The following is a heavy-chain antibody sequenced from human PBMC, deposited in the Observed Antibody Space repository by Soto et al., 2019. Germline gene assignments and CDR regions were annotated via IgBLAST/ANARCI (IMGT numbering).Heavy chain of an antibody. Sequence: GGSLRLSCAASGFTFSGSAMHWVRQASGKGLEWVGRIRSKANSYATAYAASGKGRCTISRDDSKNTAYLQMNSLKTEDTAVYYCTSLPGYYGSGSYSNYYYSYGMDVWGQGTTVTVSS. CDR3: TSLPGYYGSGSYSNYYYSYGMDV. V-gene: IGHV3-73*01. J-gene: IGHJ6*02. CDR1: GFTFSGSA. D-gene: IGHD3-10*01. CDR2: IRSKANSYAT.